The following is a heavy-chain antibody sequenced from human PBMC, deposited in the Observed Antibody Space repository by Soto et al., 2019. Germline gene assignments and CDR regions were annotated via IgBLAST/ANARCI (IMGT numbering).Heavy chain of an antibody. V-gene: IGHV3-11*01. D-gene: IGHD2-15*01. CDR2: ISSSGSST. Sequence: GGSLRLSCAASGFTFGDYYMSWIRQAPGKGLEWVSYISSSGSSTYYVDSVRGRFTISRDNAKNSLYLQMDSLGAADTAVYYCASSGGPEGDWFDPWGQGTLVTVSS. J-gene: IGHJ5*02. CDR3: ASSGGPEGDWFDP. CDR1: GFTFGDYY.